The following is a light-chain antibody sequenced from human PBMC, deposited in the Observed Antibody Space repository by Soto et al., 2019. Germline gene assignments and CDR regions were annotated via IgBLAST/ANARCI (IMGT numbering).Light chain of an antibody. J-gene: IGKJ1*01. CDR3: KQYGTSHRT. CDR2: GVS. CDR1: QSINSD. Sequence: EILLTQFPHTQALSPLHIDNISRRDSQSINSDVAWYQQKVGQTTRILIYGVSTRATGIPDRFSGSGSGTDFTLTISRLDPEDFAVYYCKQYGTSHRTLGTGTKVDIK. V-gene: IGKV3-20*01.